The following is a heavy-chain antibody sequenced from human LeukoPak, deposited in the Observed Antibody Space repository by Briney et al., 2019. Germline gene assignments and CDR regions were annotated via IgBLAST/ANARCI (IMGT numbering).Heavy chain of an antibody. CDR2: IYYSGST. CDR3: ARRGYCSGGSCLSPFDY. V-gene: IGHV4-39*07. D-gene: IGHD2-15*01. Sequence: SETLSLTCTVSGGSISDSIYYWGWIRQPPGKGLEWIGSIYYSGSTYYNPSLKSRVTISVDMSKNQFSLKLSSVTAADTAVYYCARRGYCSGGSCLSPFDYWGQGTLVTVSS. J-gene: IGHJ4*02. CDR1: GGSISDSIYY.